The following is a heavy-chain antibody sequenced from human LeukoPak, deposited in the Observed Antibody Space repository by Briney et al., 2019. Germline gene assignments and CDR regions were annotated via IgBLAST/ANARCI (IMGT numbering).Heavy chain of an antibody. CDR3: ARDGGSYYPYFYYYYMDV. Sequence: GASVTVSCKASGYTFTSYDINWVRQATGQGLEWMGWMNPNSGNTGYAQKFQGRVTMTRNTSISTAYMELSRLRSDDTAVYYCARDGGSYYPYFYYYYMDVWGKGTTVTVSS. D-gene: IGHD1-26*01. CDR2: MNPNSGNT. V-gene: IGHV1-8*01. J-gene: IGHJ6*03. CDR1: GYTFTSYD.